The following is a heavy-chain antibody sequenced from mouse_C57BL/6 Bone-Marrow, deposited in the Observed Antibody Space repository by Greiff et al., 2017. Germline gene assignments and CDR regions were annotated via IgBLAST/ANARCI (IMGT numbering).Heavy chain of an antibody. J-gene: IGHJ2*01. CDR3: ARGPVARRNFDY. D-gene: IGHD1-1*01. CDR2: INSDGGST. Sequence: EVKLMESGGGLVQPGESLKLSCESNEYEFPSHDMSWVRKTPEKRLELVAAINSDGGSTYYPDTMERRFIISRDNTKKTLYLQMSSLRSEDTALYYCARGPVARRNFDYWGQGTTLTVSS. V-gene: IGHV5-2*01. CDR1: EYEFPSHD.